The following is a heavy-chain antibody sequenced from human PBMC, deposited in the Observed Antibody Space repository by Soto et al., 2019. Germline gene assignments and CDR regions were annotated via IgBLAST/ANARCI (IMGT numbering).Heavy chain of an antibody. CDR1: GYGFTTYG. D-gene: IGHD1-1*01. V-gene: IGHV1-18*01. Sequence: QVDLVQCEAEVKKPGASVKVSCKGSGYGFTTYGITWVRQAPGQGLEWMAWISAHNGNTNYAQKLQGRVTVTRDTSTSTAYMELRSLRSDDTAVYYCARGRYGDYWGQGALVTVSS. CDR3: ARGRYGDY. J-gene: IGHJ4*02. CDR2: ISAHNGNT.